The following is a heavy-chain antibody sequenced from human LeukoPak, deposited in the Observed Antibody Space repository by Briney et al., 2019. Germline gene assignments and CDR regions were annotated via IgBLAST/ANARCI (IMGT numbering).Heavy chain of an antibody. V-gene: IGHV3-11*04. Sequence: GGSLRLSCAASGFIFSDYYMSWIRQAPGKGLEWVSYITSSGSSIYYADSVKGRFTISRDNAKNSLYLQMNSLRAEDTAVYYCARHIIGGRPYAFDIWGQGTMVTVSS. CDR1: GFIFSDYY. J-gene: IGHJ3*02. D-gene: IGHD2-21*01. CDR2: ITSSGSSI. CDR3: ARHIIGGRPYAFDI.